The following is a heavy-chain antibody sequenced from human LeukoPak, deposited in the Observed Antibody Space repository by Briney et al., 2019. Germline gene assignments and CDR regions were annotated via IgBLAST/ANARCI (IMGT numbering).Heavy chain of an antibody. D-gene: IGHD2-21*02. CDR1: GGSFSGYY. CDR3: ERGQRVPIVLVTYFDY. J-gene: IGHJ4*02. V-gene: IGHV4-34*01. CDR2: IIHIGST. Sequence: PSETLSLTCAVHGGSFSGYYWSWIRQPPGKGLEWIAEIIHIGSTNYNPSLKSRVTISVDTSKNQFSLKLSSVTATETAVYYCERGQRVPIVLVTYFDYWGQGTLVTVSS.